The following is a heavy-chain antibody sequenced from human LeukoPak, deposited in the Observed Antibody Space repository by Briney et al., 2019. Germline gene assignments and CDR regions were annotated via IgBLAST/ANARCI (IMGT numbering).Heavy chain of an antibody. D-gene: IGHD4/OR15-4a*01. J-gene: IGHJ4*02. Sequence: GGSLRLSCAASGFTFSNAWMSWVRQAPGKGLEWVGRIKSKTDGGTTDYAAPVKGRFTISRDDSKNTLYLQMNSLKTEDTAVYYCTTDRLSRSLFPFDYWGQGTLVTVSS. CDR3: TTDRLSRSLFPFDY. CDR1: GFTFSNAW. CDR2: IKSKTDGGTT. V-gene: IGHV3-15*01.